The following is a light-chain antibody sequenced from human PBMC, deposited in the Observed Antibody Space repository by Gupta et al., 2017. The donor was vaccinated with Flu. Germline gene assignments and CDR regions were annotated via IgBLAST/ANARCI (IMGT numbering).Light chain of an antibody. CDR3: YSTDINGEGV. CDR1: ALPKKY. J-gene: IGLJ3*02. CDR2: EDN. V-gene: IGLV3-10*01. Sequence: SYDLTQPPSVSVPPGQTARITCSGDALPKKYAYWYQQKSGQAPVLIIYEDNKRPSGIAERFSGSSSGTLATLTISGAQVEDSGDYYCYSTDINGEGVFGGGTKVTVL.